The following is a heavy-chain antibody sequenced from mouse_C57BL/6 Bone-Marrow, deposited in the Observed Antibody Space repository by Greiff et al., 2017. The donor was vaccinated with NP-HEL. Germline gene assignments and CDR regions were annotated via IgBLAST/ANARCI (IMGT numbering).Heavy chain of an antibody. CDR3: ARGGAYYSNYDYAMDY. J-gene: IGHJ4*01. Sequence: VQLQQPGTELVKPGASVKLSCKASGYTFTSYWMHWVKQRPGQGLEWIGNINPSNGGTNYNEKFKSKATLTVDKSSSTASMQLSSLTSEDSAVYYCARGGAYYSNYDYAMDYWGQGTSVTVSS. CDR2: INPSNGGT. V-gene: IGHV1-53*01. D-gene: IGHD2-5*01. CDR1: GYTFTSYW.